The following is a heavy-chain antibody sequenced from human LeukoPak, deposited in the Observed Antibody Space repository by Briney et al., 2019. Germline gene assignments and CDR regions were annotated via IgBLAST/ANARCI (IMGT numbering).Heavy chain of an antibody. CDR1: GYTFTSYD. Sequence: ASVKVSCKASGYTFTSYDINWVRQATGQGLEWMGWMNPNSGNTGYAQKFQGRVTMTRNTSISTAYMELSSLRSEGTAVYYCARQGRVAKNWFDPWGQGTLVTVSS. CDR2: MNPNSGNT. J-gene: IGHJ5*02. CDR3: ARQGRVAKNWFDP. V-gene: IGHV1-8*01.